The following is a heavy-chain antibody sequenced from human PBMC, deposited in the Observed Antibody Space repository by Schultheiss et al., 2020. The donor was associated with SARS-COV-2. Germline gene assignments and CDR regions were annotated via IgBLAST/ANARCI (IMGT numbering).Heavy chain of an antibody. CDR2: IYSGGST. D-gene: IGHD6-13*01. Sequence: GGSLRLSCAASGFTFSSYGMHWVRQAPGKGLEWVSVIYSGGSTYYADSVKGRFTISRDNSKNTLYLQMNSLRAEDTAVYYCARDYLAAAVHSYSFDYWGKGALVTVSS. V-gene: IGHV3-NL1*01. CDR3: ARDYLAAAVHSYSFDY. CDR1: GFTFSSYG. J-gene: IGHJ4*02.